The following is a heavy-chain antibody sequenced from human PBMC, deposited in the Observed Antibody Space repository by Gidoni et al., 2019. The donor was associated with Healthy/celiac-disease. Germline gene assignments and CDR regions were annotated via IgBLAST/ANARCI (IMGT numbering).Heavy chain of an antibody. Sequence: QVQLVESGGGVVQPGRSLRLSCAASGFTFSSYGMHLVRQAPGKGLEWVAVRWYDGSNKYYADSVKGRFTISRDNSKNTLYLQMNSLRAEDTAVYYCARDPPRGYGSGSYSYYYGMDVWGQGTTVTVSS. CDR1: GFTFSSYG. J-gene: IGHJ6*02. D-gene: IGHD3-10*01. CDR3: ARDPPRGYGSGSYSYYYGMDV. V-gene: IGHV3-33*01. CDR2: RWYDGSNK.